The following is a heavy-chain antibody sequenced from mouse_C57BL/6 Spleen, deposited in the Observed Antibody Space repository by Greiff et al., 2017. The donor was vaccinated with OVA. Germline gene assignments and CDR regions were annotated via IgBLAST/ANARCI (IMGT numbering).Heavy chain of an antibody. CDR3: VRSLYDYGYWYFDV. D-gene: IGHD2-4*01. CDR1: GFSFNTYA. Sequence: EVKVVESGGGLVQPKGSLKLSCAASGFSFNTYAMNWVRQAPGKGLEWVARIRSKSNNYATYYADSVKDRFTISRDDSESMLYLQMNNLKTEDTAMYYCVRSLYDYGYWYFDVWGTGTTVTVSS. V-gene: IGHV10-1*01. J-gene: IGHJ1*03. CDR2: IRSKSNNYAT.